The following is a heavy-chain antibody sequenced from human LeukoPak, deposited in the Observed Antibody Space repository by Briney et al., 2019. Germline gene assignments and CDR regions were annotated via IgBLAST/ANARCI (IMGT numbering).Heavy chain of an antibody. V-gene: IGHV1-24*01. D-gene: IGHD2-2*01. Sequence: ASVKVSCKVSGYTLTELSMHWVRQAPGKGLESMGGFDPEDGETIYAQKFQGRVTLTEDTSTDTAYMELSSLRSADTAMYYCAINAYCSSNSCWGNYYYYYMDVWGKGTTVTVSS. CDR1: GYTLTELS. CDR3: AINAYCSSNSCWGNYYYYYMDV. J-gene: IGHJ6*03. CDR2: FDPEDGET.